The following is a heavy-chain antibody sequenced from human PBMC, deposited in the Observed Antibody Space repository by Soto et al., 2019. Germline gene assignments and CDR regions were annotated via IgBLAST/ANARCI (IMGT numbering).Heavy chain of an antibody. J-gene: IGHJ6*02. V-gene: IGHV3-53*01. D-gene: IGHD3-22*01. CDR1: GFTVSSNY. Sequence: PGGSLRLSCAASGFTVSSNYMSWVRQAPGKGLEWVSVIYSGGSTYYADSVEGRFTISRDNSKNTLYLQMNSLRAEDTAVYYCARDAYYYDSSGYNPYYYYGMDVWGQGTTVTVSS. CDR3: ARDAYYYDSSGYNPYYYYGMDV. CDR2: IYSGGST.